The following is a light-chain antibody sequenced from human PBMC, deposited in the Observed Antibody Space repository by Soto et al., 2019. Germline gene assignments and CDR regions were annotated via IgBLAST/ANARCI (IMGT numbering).Light chain of an antibody. CDR2: DAS. V-gene: IGKV3-11*01. Sequence: EIVLTQSPATLSLSPGERATLSCRASQSVDTSLGWYQQKPGQAPRLLIYDASNRATDIPAKFSGSGSGTDFTLTISSLEPEDFAVYYCQHRKIWPLTFGGGTKVEIK. CDR1: QSVDTS. J-gene: IGKJ4*01. CDR3: QHRKIWPLT.